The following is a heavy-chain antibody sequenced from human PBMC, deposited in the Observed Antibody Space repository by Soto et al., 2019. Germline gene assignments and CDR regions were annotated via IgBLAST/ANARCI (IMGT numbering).Heavy chain of an antibody. V-gene: IGHV3-30*18. CDR3: AKDRWGDFGDLNLPGY. D-gene: IGHD4-17*01. CDR2: ISDDGSSK. Sequence: QVLLVESGGGVVQPGRSLRISCAVSGFTFSSFGMHWVRQAPGKGLEWVAVISDDGSSKHYADSLKGRFTFSRDNSSNTLYLQMDSLGPEDTAVYYCAKDRWGDFGDLNLPGYWGQGTLVTVSS. CDR1: GFTFSSFG. J-gene: IGHJ4*02.